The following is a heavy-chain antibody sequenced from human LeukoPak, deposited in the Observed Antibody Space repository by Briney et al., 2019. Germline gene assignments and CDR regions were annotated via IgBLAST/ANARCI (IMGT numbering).Heavy chain of an antibody. J-gene: IGHJ4*02. CDR3: ARGNYGSGSYYFDY. V-gene: IGHV4-39*01. CDR2: IYYSGST. Sequence: SETLSLTCTVSGGSIRSSSYYWGWSRQPGGKGLEGIGSIYYSGSTYYNPALKSRVTISVNTAKNEFSMKRSCGAGARTAVYYCARGNYGSGSYYFDYWGQGTLVTVSP. D-gene: IGHD3-10*01. CDR1: GGSIRSSSYY.